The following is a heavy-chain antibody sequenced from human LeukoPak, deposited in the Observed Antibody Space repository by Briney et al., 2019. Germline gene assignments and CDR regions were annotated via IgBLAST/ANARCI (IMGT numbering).Heavy chain of an antibody. Sequence: VQPGGSLRLSCAASGFTFSSYWMSWVRQAPGKGLEWVANIKQDGSEKYYVDSVKGRFTISRDNAKNSLYLQMSSLRAEDTAVYYCARGSYYDFWSGYYNYYYYMDVWGKGTTVTVSS. J-gene: IGHJ6*03. CDR2: IKQDGSEK. D-gene: IGHD3-3*01. V-gene: IGHV3-7*01. CDR3: ARGSYYDFWSGYYNYYYYMDV. CDR1: GFTFSSYW.